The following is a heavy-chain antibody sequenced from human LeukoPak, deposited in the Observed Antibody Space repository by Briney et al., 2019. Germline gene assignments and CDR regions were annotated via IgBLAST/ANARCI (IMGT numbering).Heavy chain of an antibody. CDR1: GHTFTSYD. V-gene: IGHV1-8*01. D-gene: IGHD2/OR15-2a*01. CDR2: MNPNSGDT. Sequence: ASEKVSCKASGHTFTSYDISWVRQATGQGLEWMGWMNPNSGDTGYARKFQGRVTLTRNPSISTAYMELSSLRSDDTAVYYCARGLEDYSTTTYPLLKYWGQGTLVTVAS. CDR3: ARGLEDYSTTTYPLLKY. J-gene: IGHJ4*02.